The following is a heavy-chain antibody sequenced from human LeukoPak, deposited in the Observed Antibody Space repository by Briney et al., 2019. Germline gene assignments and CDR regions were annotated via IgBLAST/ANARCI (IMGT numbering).Heavy chain of an antibody. V-gene: IGHV3-7*05. CDR1: GFTFSSYW. CDR3: ARARDCGSGKANAFDI. J-gene: IGHJ3*02. CDR2: IKRDGSEK. Sequence: GGSLRLSCAASGFTFSSYWMSWVRQAPGKGLEWVANIKRDGSEKYYVDSVMGRFTISRDNAENSLYLQMNSLRAEDTAVYYCARARDCGSGKANAFDIWGQGTMVTVSS. D-gene: IGHD3-10*01.